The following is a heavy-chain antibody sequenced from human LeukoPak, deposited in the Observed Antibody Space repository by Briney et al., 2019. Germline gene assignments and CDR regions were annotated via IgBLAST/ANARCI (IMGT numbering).Heavy chain of an antibody. CDR1: GYTFTGYY. Sequence: ASLKVSCTPSGYTFTGYYMHWVRQAPGQGLEWMGWINPNSGGPNSAQKFQGRVTMTRNNPISTAYMELSSLRSEDTAVYYCARGPPVRSRWAILSLPYYYYYMDVWGKGTTVTISS. D-gene: IGHD3-3*01. V-gene: IGHV1-2*02. CDR2: INPNSGGP. CDR3: ARGPPVRSRWAILSLPYYYYYMDV. J-gene: IGHJ6*03.